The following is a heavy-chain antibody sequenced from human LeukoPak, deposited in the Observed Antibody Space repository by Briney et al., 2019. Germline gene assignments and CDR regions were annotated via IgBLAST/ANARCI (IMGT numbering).Heavy chain of an antibody. V-gene: IGHV4-59*01. CDR3: ARALKYYDFWSGYIDH. D-gene: IGHD3-3*01. Sequence: SETLSLTCTVSGGSISSYYWSWIRQPPGKGLEWIGYIYYSGSTNYNPSLKSRVTISVDTSKNQFSLKLSSVTAADTAVYYCARALKYYDFWSGYIDHWGQGTLVTVSS. CDR1: GGSISSYY. CDR2: IYYSGST. J-gene: IGHJ4*02.